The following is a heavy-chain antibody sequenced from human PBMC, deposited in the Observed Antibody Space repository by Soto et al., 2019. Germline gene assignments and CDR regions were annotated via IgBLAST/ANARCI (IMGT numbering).Heavy chain of an antibody. V-gene: IGHV4-28*01. D-gene: IGHD5-12*01. Sequence: SETLSLTCAVSGYSISSSNWWGWIRQPPGKGLEWIGYIYYSGDTYYNPSLQSRVTMSVDTSKNQFSLKLSSVTAVDTAVYYCARLWRGFNNPLYWFDPWGQGTLVTVSS. CDR1: GYSISSSNW. J-gene: IGHJ5*02. CDR2: IYYSGDT. CDR3: ARLWRGFNNPLYWFDP.